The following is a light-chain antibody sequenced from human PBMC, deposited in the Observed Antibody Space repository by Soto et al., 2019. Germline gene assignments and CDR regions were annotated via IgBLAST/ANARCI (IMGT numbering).Light chain of an antibody. CDR3: QQYGSSGT. Sequence: EIVLTQSPGTLSLSPGERATLSCRASQSVSSNYLAWYQRKPGQAPRLLIYGASSRATGIRDRFSGSGSGTDFTLTISRLEPEDFAVYYCQQYGSSGTFGQGTKVDIK. J-gene: IGKJ1*01. CDR2: GAS. V-gene: IGKV3-20*01. CDR1: QSVSSNY.